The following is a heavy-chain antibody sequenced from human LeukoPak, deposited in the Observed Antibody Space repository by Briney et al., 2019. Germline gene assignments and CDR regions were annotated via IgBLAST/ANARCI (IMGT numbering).Heavy chain of an antibody. CDR1: GDSISTSNSY. J-gene: IGHJ6*03. CDR2: IYYSGNT. V-gene: IGHV4-39*01. CDR3: ARGSRPKYYYYMDV. Sequence: SETLSLTCTVSGDSISTSNSYWGWIRQPPGKGLEWIGSIYYSGNTYYNASLKSRVTISVDTSKNQFSLKLISVTAADTAVYYCARGSRPKYYYYMDVWGKGTTVTISS.